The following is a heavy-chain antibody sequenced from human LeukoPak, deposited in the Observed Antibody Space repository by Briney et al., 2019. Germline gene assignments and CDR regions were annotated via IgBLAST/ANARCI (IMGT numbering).Heavy chain of an antibody. D-gene: IGHD1-26*01. Sequence: GGSLRLSCAASGFTFSSFGMHWVRQAPGKGLEWVALIWYDGSNKYYADSVKGRFTISRDNSKNTLYLQMNSLRAEDMAVYYCAREGGLEGSLDYWGQGTLVTVSS. J-gene: IGHJ4*02. CDR3: AREGGLEGSLDY. V-gene: IGHV3-33*01. CDR1: GFTFSSFG. CDR2: IWYDGSNK.